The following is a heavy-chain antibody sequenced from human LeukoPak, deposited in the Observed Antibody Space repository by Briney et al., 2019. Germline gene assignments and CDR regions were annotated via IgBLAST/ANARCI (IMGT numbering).Heavy chain of an antibody. D-gene: IGHD3-10*01. CDR2: IYHSGST. CDR3: ARGLLWFGELSAFDI. CDR1: GVSISSGGYS. J-gene: IGHJ3*02. Sequence: SETLSLTCAVSGVSISSGGYSWSWIRQPPGKGLESIGYIYHSGSTYYNPSLNSRVTISVDRSKNQFSLKLSSVTAADTAVYYCARGLLWFGELSAFDIWGQGTMVTVSS. V-gene: IGHV4-30-2*01.